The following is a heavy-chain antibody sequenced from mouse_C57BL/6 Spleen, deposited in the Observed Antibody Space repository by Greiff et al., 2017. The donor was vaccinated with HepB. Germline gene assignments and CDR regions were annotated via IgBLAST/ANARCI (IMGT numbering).Heavy chain of an antibody. CDR1: GFSLRTFGMG. D-gene: IGHD1-1*01. Sequence: QVTLKVSGPGILQPSQTLRLPCSFSGFSLRTFGMGVGWIRQPSGKGLEWLAHIWWDDDKYYNPALKSRLTISQDTSKNQVFLKIANVDTADTATYDCARIASIITTVVPWYFDVWGTGTTGTVSS. J-gene: IGHJ1*03. V-gene: IGHV8-8*01. CDR2: IWWDDDK. CDR3: ARIASIITTVVPWYFDV.